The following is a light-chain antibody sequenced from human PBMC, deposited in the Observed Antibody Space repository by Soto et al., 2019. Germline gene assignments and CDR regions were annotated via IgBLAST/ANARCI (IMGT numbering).Light chain of an antibody. J-gene: IGKJ1*01. CDR3: QQYADWPKT. Sequence: DMVLAQVPATLCFSPGERPSLSCRASQSISNSLAWYQQKPGQAPRLIINDAFNRATGIPARFSGSGSGTEFTLTISSLQSEDFAVYFCQQYADWPKTFGQGTKVDIK. CDR1: QSISNS. CDR2: DAF. V-gene: IGKV3-11*01.